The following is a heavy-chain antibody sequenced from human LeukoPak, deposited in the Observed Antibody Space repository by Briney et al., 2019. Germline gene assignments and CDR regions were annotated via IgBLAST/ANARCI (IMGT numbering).Heavy chain of an antibody. J-gene: IGHJ4*02. CDR1: GGSLSSSSYY. CDR2: IYYSGST. D-gene: IGHD5-24*01. Sequence: SETLSLTCTVSGGSLSSSSYYWGWIRQPPGEGLEWIGSIYYSGSTYYNPSLKSPVTISVDTSKNHFSLKLSSLTAADTAVYYCARLTCLHLGYYFDYWGQGTLSLSPQ. CDR3: ARLTCLHLGYYFDY. V-gene: IGHV4-39*01.